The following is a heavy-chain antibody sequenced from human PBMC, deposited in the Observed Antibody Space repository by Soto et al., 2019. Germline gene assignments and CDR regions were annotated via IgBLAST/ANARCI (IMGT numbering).Heavy chain of an antibody. V-gene: IGHV1-18*01. CDR3: ARDRPMITFGGVIVIPLPVDY. J-gene: IGHJ4*02. D-gene: IGHD3-16*02. CDR1: GYTSTSYG. Sequence: GASVKVSCKASGYTSTSYGISWVRQAPGQGLEWMGWISAYNGNTNYAQKLQGRVTMTTDTSTSTAYMELRSLRSDDTAVYYCARDRPMITFGGVIVIPLPVDYWGQGTLVTVSS. CDR2: ISAYNGNT.